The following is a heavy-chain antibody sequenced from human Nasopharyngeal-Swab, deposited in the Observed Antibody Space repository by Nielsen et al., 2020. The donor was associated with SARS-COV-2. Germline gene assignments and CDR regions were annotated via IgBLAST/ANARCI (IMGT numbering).Heavy chain of an antibody. V-gene: IGHV3-48*02. CDR3: ASGTYDNAPG. CDR2: ISSNSDTK. Sequence: GESLKISCAASGCTFSNFRMNWVRQAPGKGLEWVSCISSNSDTKYYAHSVKGRFTISRDNAKNSLYLQMNSLRHEDTAVYYCASGTYDNAPGWGQGTLVTVSS. D-gene: IGHD1-1*01. CDR1: GCTFSNFR. J-gene: IGHJ4*02.